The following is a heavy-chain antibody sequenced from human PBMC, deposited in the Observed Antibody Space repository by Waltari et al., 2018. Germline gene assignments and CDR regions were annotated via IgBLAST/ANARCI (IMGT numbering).Heavy chain of an antibody. D-gene: IGHD2-2*01. CDR2: INHSGST. Sequence: QVQLQQWGAGLLKPSETLSLTCAVYGGSFSGYYWSWIRQPPGKGLEWIGEINHSGSTNYHPSLKSRVTISVDTSKNQFSLKLSSVTAADTAVYYCARRLKYCSSTSCYALGRYDYWGQGTLVTVSS. CDR1: GGSFSGYY. CDR3: ARRLKYCSSTSCYALGRYDY. V-gene: IGHV4-34*01. J-gene: IGHJ4*02.